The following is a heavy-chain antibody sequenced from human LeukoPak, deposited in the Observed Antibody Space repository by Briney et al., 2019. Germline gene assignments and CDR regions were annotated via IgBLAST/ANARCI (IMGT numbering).Heavy chain of an antibody. Sequence: GGSLRLSCTASGFTLSSSGMHWVRLPPAKGLEWVSFIQHEGTTEYADSVNDRFTISRDNSKNTIHLQKNSLRPEDTAVYYCAMDFWSTVTTEWGQGTLVTVSS. CDR2: IQHEGTTE. V-gene: IGHV3-30*02. J-gene: IGHJ4*02. CDR1: GFTLSSSG. D-gene: IGHD4-17*01. CDR3: AMDFWSTVTTE.